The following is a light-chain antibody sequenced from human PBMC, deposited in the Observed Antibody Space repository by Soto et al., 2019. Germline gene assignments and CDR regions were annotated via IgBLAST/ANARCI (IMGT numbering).Light chain of an antibody. CDR1: SSDTGSFKL. CDR2: GGS. J-gene: IGLJ3*02. Sequence: QSALTQPPSVSGSPGQSITISCTGLSSDTGSFKLVSWYQQHPGKAPKFMIYGGSKRPSGVSDRFSGSTSGNTATLTIAGLQTEDEDDYYCCSYGGRSTLVFGGGTKLTVL. CDR3: CSYGGRSTLV. V-gene: IGLV2-23*01.